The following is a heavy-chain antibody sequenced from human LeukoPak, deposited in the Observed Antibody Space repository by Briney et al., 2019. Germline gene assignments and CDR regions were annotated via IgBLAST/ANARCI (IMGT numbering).Heavy chain of an antibody. Sequence: SRTLSLTCDISGDSVSRNGVAWNWIRQSPSRGLEWLGRTYYGSNEYSVSMRGRITIATDASNNHFSLQLNSMTPDDTAMYYCARGQNSAFDVWSQGTMVTVSS. CDR2: TYYGSN. CDR1: GDSVSRNGVA. D-gene: IGHD1-7*01. CDR3: ARGQNSAFDV. J-gene: IGHJ3*01. V-gene: IGHV6-1*01.